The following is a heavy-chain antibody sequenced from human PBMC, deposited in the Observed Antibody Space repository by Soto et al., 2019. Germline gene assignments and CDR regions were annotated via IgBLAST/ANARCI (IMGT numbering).Heavy chain of an antibody. V-gene: IGHV3-7*05. CDR3: ARNYDFWSGYNWFDP. CDR1: GFTFGNYW. J-gene: IGHJ5*02. D-gene: IGHD3-3*01. CDR2: IGPDGSEK. Sequence: GGSLRLSCAASGFTFGNYWVSWVRQAPGKGLAWVASIGPDGSEKDYVDSVKGRFTISRDNAKNSLFLQMNSLRAEDTAVYYCARNYDFWSGYNWFDPWGQGTLVTVSS.